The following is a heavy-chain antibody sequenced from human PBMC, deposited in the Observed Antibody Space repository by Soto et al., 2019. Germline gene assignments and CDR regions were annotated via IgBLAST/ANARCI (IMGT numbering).Heavy chain of an antibody. D-gene: IGHD6-19*01. J-gene: IGHJ5*02. CDR2: IRSKANSYAT. V-gene: IGHV3-73*02. Sequence: EVQLVESGGGLVQPGGSLKLSCAASGFTFSGSAMHWVRQASGKGLAWVGRIRSKANSYATAYAASVKGRFTISRDDSKNTAYLQMNSLKTEDTAVYYCTRQPRIAVAGPRFDPWGQGTLVTVSS. CDR3: TRQPRIAVAGPRFDP. CDR1: GFTFSGSA.